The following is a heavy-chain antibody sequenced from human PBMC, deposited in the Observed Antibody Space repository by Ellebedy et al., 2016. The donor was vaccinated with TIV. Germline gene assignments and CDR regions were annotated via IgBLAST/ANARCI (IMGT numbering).Heavy chain of an antibody. CDR1: GGTFNNYA. J-gene: IGHJ6*02. CDR2: IIPIYGTT. D-gene: IGHD2-2*01. V-gene: IGHV1-69*13. CDR3: ARDPQRYCSSTSCHSLNYYYYGRDV. Sequence: ASVKVSXKASGGTFNNYAIRWVRQAPGHGLEWMGGIIPIYGTTAYSQKFRGRVTITADASTSTAYMEVSSLRSEDTAVYYCARDPQRYCSSTSCHSLNYYYYGRDVWGQGTTVTVSS.